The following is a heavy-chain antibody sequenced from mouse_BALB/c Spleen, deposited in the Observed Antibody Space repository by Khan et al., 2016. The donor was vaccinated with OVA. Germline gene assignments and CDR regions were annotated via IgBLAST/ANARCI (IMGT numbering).Heavy chain of an antibody. V-gene: IGHV2-6-4*01. Sequence: QMQLEESGPGLGAPSQSLSITCTVSGFSLSSYNIHWIRQPPGKSLEWLGMIWGGGGTDYNSTLKSRLSISKDNSNSQVLLKMNSLQTDDTAMYYCARAFYRYNCYYAMDYWGQGTSVTVSS. CDR3: ARAFYRYNCYYAMDY. CDR2: IWGGGGT. J-gene: IGHJ4*01. D-gene: IGHD2-12*01. CDR1: GFSLSSYN.